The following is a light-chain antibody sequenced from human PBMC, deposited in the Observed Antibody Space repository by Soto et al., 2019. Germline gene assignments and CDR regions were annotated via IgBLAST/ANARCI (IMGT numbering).Light chain of an antibody. V-gene: IGKV3-15*01. CDR2: GAS. CDR1: QSVSGN. J-gene: IGKJ5*01. Sequence: EIVVTQSPATRSVSPGERATLSCRASQSVSGNLAWYQQKPGQAPRLLIYGASTRATGIPARFSGSGSGTEFTLTISSLQSEDFAIYYCQQYNNWPLTFGQGTRLAIE. CDR3: QQYNNWPLT.